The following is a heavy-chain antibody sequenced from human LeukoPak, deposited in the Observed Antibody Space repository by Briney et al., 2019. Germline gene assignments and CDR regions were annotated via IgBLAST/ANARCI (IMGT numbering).Heavy chain of an antibody. V-gene: IGHV3-33*06. J-gene: IGHJ3*02. CDR1: GFTFSSYG. D-gene: IGHD5-24*01. CDR3: AKEMATMNAFDI. CDR2: IWYAGNNK. Sequence: PGRSLRLSCAASGFTFSSYGMHWVRQAPGKGLEWVAVIWYAGNNKYYADSVKGRFIISRDNSKNTLYLQMNSLRAEDTAVYYCAKEMATMNAFDIWGQGTMVTVSS.